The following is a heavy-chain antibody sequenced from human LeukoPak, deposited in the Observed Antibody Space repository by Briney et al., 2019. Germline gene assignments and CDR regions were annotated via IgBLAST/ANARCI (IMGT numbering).Heavy chain of an antibody. CDR2: IRYDGSNK. Sequence: GGSLRLSCAASGFTFSSYGMHWVRQAPGKGLEWMAFIRYDGSNKYYADSVKGRFTISRDNSKNTLYLQMNSLRAEDTAVYYCATPYIVVVTEYWYFDYWGQGTLVTVSS. V-gene: IGHV3-30*02. J-gene: IGHJ4*02. CDR1: GFTFSSYG. D-gene: IGHD2-21*02. CDR3: ATPYIVVVTEYWYFDY.